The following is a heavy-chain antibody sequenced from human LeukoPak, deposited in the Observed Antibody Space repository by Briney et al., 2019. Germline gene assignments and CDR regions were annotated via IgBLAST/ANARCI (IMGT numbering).Heavy chain of an antibody. CDR3: ARLTRGYRYGYNDY. Sequence: HGESLKISCKGSGYSFISYWIGWVRQMPGKGLEWMGIIYPGDSDTRYSPSFQGQVTISADKSISTAYPQWSSLKASDSAMYYCARLTRGYRYGYNDYWGQGTLVTVSS. CDR2: IYPGDSDT. V-gene: IGHV5-51*01. CDR1: GYSFISYW. D-gene: IGHD5-18*01. J-gene: IGHJ4*02.